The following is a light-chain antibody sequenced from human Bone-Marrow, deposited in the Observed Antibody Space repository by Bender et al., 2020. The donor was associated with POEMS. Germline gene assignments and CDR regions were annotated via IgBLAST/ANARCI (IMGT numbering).Light chain of an antibody. CDR2: LNSDGTH. CDR3: QTWGTGIQV. Sequence: QVALTQSPSASASLGASVKLTCTLSSGHSSDPIAWHQQQPEKGPRYVMKLNSDGTHSRGDGIPDPFSGSSAGAERYLIITSLQSEDEADYYCQTWGTGIQVFGGGTKLTVV. V-gene: IGLV4-69*01. J-gene: IGLJ3*02. CDR1: SGHSSDP.